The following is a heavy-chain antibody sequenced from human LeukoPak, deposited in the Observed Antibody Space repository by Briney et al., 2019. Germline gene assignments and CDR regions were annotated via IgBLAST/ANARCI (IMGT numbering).Heavy chain of an antibody. J-gene: IGHJ4*02. V-gene: IGHV3-33*01. CDR1: GFTFSSYG. CDR3: ARDLQQLVVDY. CDR2: IWYDGSNK. Sequence: SLRLSCAASGFTFSSYGMNWVRQAPGKELEWVAVIWYDGSNKYYADSVKGRFTISRDNSKNTLYLQMNSLRAEDTAVYYCARDLQQLVVDYWGQGTLVTVSS. D-gene: IGHD6-13*01.